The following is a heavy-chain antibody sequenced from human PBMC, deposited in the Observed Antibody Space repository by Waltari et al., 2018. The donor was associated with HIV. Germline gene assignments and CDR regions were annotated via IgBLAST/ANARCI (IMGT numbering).Heavy chain of an antibody. Sequence: VQLVQSGAQVKEPGDSVKVSCRASGYNFNSFYLHWVRQAPGQGLQWVGFINPFSGGTNYAQKFRGRVTLTGDTSIDTSFMELTGLGSDDTAVYYCAKTYYGPTSYYNVGAFDVWGQGTMVSVSS. V-gene: IGHV1-2*02. CDR2: INPFSGGT. CDR3: AKTYYGPTSYYNVGAFDV. D-gene: IGHD3-10*01. J-gene: IGHJ3*01. CDR1: GYNFNSFY.